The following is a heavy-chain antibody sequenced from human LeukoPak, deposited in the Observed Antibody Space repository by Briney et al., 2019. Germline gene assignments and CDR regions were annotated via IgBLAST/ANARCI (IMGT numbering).Heavy chain of an antibody. J-gene: IGHJ1*01. D-gene: IGHD4-17*01. CDR1: GYTFSSSG. CDR3: ARIFGDYDYFQH. V-gene: IGHV1-2*02. Sequence: ASVKVSCKASGYTFSSSGFSWVRQAPGQGLEWMGWINPNSGGTNYAQKFQGRVTMTRDTSISTAYMELSRLRSDDTAVYYCARIFGDYDYFQHWGQGTLVTVSS. CDR2: INPNSGGT.